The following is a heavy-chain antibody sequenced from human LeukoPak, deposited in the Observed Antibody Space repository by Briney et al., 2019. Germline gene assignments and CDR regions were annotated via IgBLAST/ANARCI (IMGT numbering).Heavy chain of an antibody. CDR3: AREGLAAARGAFDI. CDR1: GSSISSYY. Sequence: SETLSLTCAVSGSSISSYYWSWIRQPAGKGLEWIGRIYTSGSTNYNPSLKSRVTMSVDTSKNQFSLKLSSVTAADTAVYYCAREGLAAARGAFDIWGQGTMVTVSS. V-gene: IGHV4-4*07. D-gene: IGHD6-13*01. J-gene: IGHJ3*02. CDR2: IYTSGST.